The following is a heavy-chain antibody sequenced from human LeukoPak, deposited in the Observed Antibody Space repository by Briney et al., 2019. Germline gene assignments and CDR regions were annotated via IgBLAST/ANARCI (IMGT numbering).Heavy chain of an antibody. CDR1: GGSISSYY. V-gene: IGHV4-59*08. CDR2: IYYSGST. D-gene: IGHD6-19*01. Sequence: PSETLSPTCTVSGGSISSYYWSWIRQPPGKGLEWIGYIYYSGSTNYNPSLKSRVTISVETSKNQFSLKLSSVTAADTAVYYCARTSSSGLVGGYYFDYWGQGTLVTVSS. J-gene: IGHJ4*02. CDR3: ARTSSSGLVGGYYFDY.